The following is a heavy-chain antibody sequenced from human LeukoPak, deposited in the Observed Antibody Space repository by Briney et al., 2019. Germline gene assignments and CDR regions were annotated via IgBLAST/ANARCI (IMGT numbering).Heavy chain of an antibody. V-gene: IGHV3-30*02. D-gene: IGHD3-10*01. J-gene: IGHJ4*02. CDR3: AKDKTASGRYFDY. Sequence: GGSLRLSCAASGLTFSSYGMHWVRQAPGKGLEWVAFIRYDGSNKYYADSVKDRFSISRDNSKNTLHLQMNSLRAEDTAVYYCAKDKTASGRYFDYWGQGNLVTVSS. CDR2: IRYDGSNK. CDR1: GLTFSSYG.